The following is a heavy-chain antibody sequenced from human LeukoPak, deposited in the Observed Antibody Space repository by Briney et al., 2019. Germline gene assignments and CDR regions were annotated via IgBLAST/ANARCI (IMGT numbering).Heavy chain of an antibody. CDR2: LYYSGST. V-gene: IGHV4-39*01. J-gene: IGHJ4*02. D-gene: IGHD3-22*01. CDR1: GGSISSSTFY. CDR3: ARGAHYHDDYGGYFDY. Sequence: PSETLSLTCTVSGGSISSSTFYWGWIRQPPGKGLEWIGSLYYSGSTYYNPSLKSRVTISVDTSKNQFSLKLSSVTAADTAVYYCARGAHYHDDYGGYFDYWGQGTLVTVSS.